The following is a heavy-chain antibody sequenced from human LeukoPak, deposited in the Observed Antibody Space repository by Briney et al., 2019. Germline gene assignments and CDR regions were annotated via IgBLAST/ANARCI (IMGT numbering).Heavy chain of an antibody. CDR2: IIPIFGTA. CDR1: GGTFSSYA. Sequence: ASVKVSCKASGGTFSSYAISWVRQAPGQGLEWMGGIIPIFGTANYAQKFQGRVTITADESTSTAYMELSSLRSEDTAVYYCARGGTGDHAFDIWGQGTMVTVSS. J-gene: IGHJ3*02. CDR3: ARGGTGDHAFDI. D-gene: IGHD7-27*01. V-gene: IGHV1-69*13.